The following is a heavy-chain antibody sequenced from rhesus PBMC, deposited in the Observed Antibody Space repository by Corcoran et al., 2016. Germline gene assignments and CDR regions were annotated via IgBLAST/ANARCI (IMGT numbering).Heavy chain of an antibody. D-gene: IGHD1-7*02. CDR3: TRPNWNDDLDY. Sequence: EVQLVESGGGLVQPGGSLRLSCAASGFTFSDYYIEWVRHSPGKGLECVGQINPNGGTTFLMDSVKGRCTISRDNAKNTLYLQINSLKIEDTAVYYCTRPNWNDDLDYWGQGVLVTVSS. CDR2: INPNGGTT. J-gene: IGHJ4*01. V-gene: IGHV3-10*01. CDR1: GFTFSDYY.